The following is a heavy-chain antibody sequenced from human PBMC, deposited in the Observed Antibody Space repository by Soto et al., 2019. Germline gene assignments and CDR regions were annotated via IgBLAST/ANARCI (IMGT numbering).Heavy chain of an antibody. D-gene: IGHD3-3*01. CDR3: ARVDYDFWIGEFGVFGY. V-gene: IGHV4-4*02. CDR2: IYHSGST. CDR1: SGSISSSNW. J-gene: IGHJ4*02. Sequence: QVQLQESGPGLVKPSGTLSLTCAVSSGSISSSNWWSWVRQPPGKGLEWIGEIYHSGSTNYNPSLKSRVTIAVDKSKNQFSLKLSSVTGADTAVYYCARVDYDFWIGEFGVFGYWGQGTLVTVPS.